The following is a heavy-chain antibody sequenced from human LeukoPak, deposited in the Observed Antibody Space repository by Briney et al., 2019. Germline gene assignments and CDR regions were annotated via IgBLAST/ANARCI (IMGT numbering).Heavy chain of an antibody. J-gene: IGHJ3*01. CDR3: TRRRLGDAFDV. D-gene: IGHD3-16*01. V-gene: IGHV4-59*08. CDR2: IYYSGNT. CDR1: GGSINGYY. Sequence: SETLSLTCTVSGGSINGYYWTWIRQPPGKGLEWIGYIYYSGNTNYNPSLKSRVSLSVHTSKNQFSLRLSSVSAADTAIYYCTRRRLGDAFDVWGQGTMVAVSS.